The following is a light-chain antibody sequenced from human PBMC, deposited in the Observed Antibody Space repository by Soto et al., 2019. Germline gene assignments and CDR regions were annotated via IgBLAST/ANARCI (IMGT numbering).Light chain of an antibody. V-gene: IGLV6-57*01. J-gene: IGLJ2*01. Sequence: NFMLTQPHSVSESPGKTVTISCTGSSGSIASNYVQWYQQRPGSYPPNVIYEDNQRPSGVPDRFSGSIDSSSNSASLTISGLKTEDEADYYCQSYGNGNVVSGGGTKLTVL. CDR1: SGSIASNY. CDR2: EDN. CDR3: QSYGNGNVV.